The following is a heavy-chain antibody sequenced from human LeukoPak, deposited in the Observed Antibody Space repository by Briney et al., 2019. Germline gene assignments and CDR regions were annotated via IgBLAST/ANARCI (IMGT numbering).Heavy chain of an antibody. V-gene: IGHV4-59*01. Sequence: SETLSLTCTVSGGPISIYYWLWIQQPPGKGLEWIGYIYYSGSTNYNPSLKSRVTISVDTSKNQFSLKLSSVTAADTAVYYCARSHSGSYSYYFDYWGQGTLVTVSS. J-gene: IGHJ4*02. CDR1: GGPISIYY. D-gene: IGHD1-26*01. CDR3: ARSHSGSYSYYFDY. CDR2: IYYSGST.